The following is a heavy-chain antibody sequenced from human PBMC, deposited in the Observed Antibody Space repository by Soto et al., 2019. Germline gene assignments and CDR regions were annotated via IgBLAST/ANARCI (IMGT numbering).Heavy chain of an antibody. CDR3: ARGRGTCVVTTCYLPFDS. D-gene: IGHD2-2*01. CDR1: GFSVKTKY. V-gene: IGHV3-53*02. CDR2: LYSDGNT. Sequence: DVQLVETGGGLIQPGGALILSCAASGFSVKTKYMSWLRQAPGKGLEWVSILYSDGNTYYADSVKGRFTVSRDDSKNTLNLQMNSLRPEDTAVYFCARGRGTCVVTTCYLPFDSWGQGALVTVSS. J-gene: IGHJ4*02.